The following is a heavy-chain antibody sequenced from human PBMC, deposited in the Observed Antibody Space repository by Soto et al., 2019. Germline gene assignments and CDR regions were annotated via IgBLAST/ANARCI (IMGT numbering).Heavy chain of an antibody. V-gene: IGHV3-23*01. CDR1: GFTFSSYA. CDR2: ISGSGGST. Sequence: EVQLLESGGGLVQPGGSLRLSCAASGFTFSSYAMSWVRQAPGKGLEWVSAISGSGGSTYYADSVKGRFTISRDNSKNTLYLQMNSLRADDTAVYYCAASVVAATSFYYSYGMDVWGQGTTVTVSS. D-gene: IGHD2-15*01. J-gene: IGHJ6*02. CDR3: AASVVAATSFYYSYGMDV.